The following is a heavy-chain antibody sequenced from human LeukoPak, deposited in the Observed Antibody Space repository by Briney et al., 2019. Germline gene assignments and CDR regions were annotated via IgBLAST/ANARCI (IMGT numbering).Heavy chain of an antibody. V-gene: IGHV1-69*13. J-gene: IGHJ5*02. CDR1: GGTFSSYA. Sequence: ASVKVSCKASGGTFSSYAISWVRQAPGQGLEWMGGIIPIFGTANYAQKFQGRVTITADESASTAYMELSSLRSEDTAVYYCARTPSLRFSNWFDPWGQGTLVTVSS. CDR3: ARTPSLRFSNWFDP. CDR2: IIPIFGTA. D-gene: IGHD3-3*01.